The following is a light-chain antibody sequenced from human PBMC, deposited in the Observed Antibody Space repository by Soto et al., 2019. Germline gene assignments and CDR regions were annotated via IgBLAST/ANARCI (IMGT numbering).Light chain of an antibody. CDR2: EDQ. J-gene: IGLJ3*02. CDR3: QTYDGTNWV. V-gene: IGLV6-57*03. Sequence: NFMLTQPHSVSESPGKTVTLSCTRSSGNIAFNYVQWYQQRPGSAPTIVIYEDQKRPSGVPDRFSGSIVSSSNSASLTISGLKTEDEADYYYQTYDGTNWVFGGGTKLTVL. CDR1: SGNIAFNY.